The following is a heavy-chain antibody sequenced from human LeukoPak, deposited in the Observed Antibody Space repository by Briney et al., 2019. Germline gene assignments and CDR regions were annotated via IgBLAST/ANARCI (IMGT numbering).Heavy chain of an antibody. CDR3: ARHSSRWYDGGINWFDP. CDR1: GFTFSSYA. D-gene: IGHD6-19*01. CDR2: ISSNGGST. J-gene: IGHJ5*02. Sequence: GGSLRLSCSASGFTFSSYAMHWVRQAPGKGLEYVSAISSNGGSTYYADSVKGRFTISRDNSKNTLYLQMNSLRAEDTAVYYCARHSSRWYDGGINWFDPWGQGTLVIVSS. V-gene: IGHV3-64*04.